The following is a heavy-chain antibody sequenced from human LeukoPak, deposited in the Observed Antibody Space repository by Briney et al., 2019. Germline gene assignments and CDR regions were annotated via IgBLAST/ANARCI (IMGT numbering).Heavy chain of an antibody. D-gene: IGHD3-3*01. Sequence: ASVKVSCKASGYTFTSYDINWVRQATGQGLEWMGWMNPNSGNTGYAQKFQGRVTMTRNTSISTAYMELSSLRSEGTAVYYCARAVREYDFWSGSQDYYYYYMDVWGKGTTVTVSS. CDR2: MNPNSGNT. CDR3: ARAVREYDFWSGSQDYYYYYMDV. CDR1: GYTFTSYD. J-gene: IGHJ6*03. V-gene: IGHV1-8*01.